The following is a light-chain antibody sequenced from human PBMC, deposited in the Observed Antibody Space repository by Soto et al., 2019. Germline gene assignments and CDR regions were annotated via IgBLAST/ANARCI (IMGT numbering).Light chain of an antibody. CDR1: SSDVGGYNY. V-gene: IGLV2-14*01. CDR2: EVS. J-gene: IGLJ2*01. CDR3: CSKRSTSTLV. Sequence: QSALTQPASVSGSPGQSITISCTGTSSDVGGYNYVSWYQQHPGKAPKLMIYEVSNRPSGVSNRFSGSKSGNTASLTISGLQAEDEADSYCCSKRSTSTLVFGGGTNLTVL.